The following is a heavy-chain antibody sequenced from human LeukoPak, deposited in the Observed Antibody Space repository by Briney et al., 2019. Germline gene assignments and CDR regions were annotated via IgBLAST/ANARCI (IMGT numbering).Heavy chain of an antibody. CDR3: AKDQSRVGASDPFDS. CDR2: ISGSGTTI. V-gene: IGHV3-48*03. CDR1: GFTFSSYN. D-gene: IGHD1-26*01. J-gene: IGHJ4*02. Sequence: PGGSLRLSCVASGFTFSSYNTNWVRQPPGKGLEWVSYISGSGTTIYYADSVRGRFTISRDNSNNTVYLQMNSLRAEDTAVYYCAKDQSRVGASDPFDSWGQGMQVGVSS.